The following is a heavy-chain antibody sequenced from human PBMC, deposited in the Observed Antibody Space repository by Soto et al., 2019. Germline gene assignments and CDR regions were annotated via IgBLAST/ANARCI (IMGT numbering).Heavy chain of an antibody. V-gene: IGHV1-18*01. CDR2: ISGYNGDT. Sequence: ASVQVSCKASGYTFTRYGISWVRQAPGQGLEWMGWISGYNGDTNYAQKFQGRVSMTIDTSTTTAYMELRSLTSDDTAVYYCAKNGQPPYYYYGLDVWGQGTKVTVSS. CDR1: GYTFTRYG. D-gene: IGHD2-8*01. CDR3: AKNGQPPYYYYGLDV. J-gene: IGHJ6*02.